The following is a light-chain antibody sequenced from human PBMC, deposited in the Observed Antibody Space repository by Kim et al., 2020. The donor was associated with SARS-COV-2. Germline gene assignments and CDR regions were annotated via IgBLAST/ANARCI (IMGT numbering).Light chain of an antibody. CDR3: QEYYSNQWT. Sequence: ATINCKSSQSVLFSSNNKNYLAWYQQKPGQPPKLLIYWASTRESGVPDRFSGSGSGTDFTLTISSLQAEDVAVYYCQEYYSNQWTFGQGTKVEIK. J-gene: IGKJ1*01. CDR1: QSVLFSSNNKNY. V-gene: IGKV4-1*01. CDR2: WAS.